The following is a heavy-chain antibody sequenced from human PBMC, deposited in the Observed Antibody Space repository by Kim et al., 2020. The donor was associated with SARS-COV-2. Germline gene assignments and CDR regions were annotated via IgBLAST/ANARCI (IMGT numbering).Heavy chain of an antibody. D-gene: IGHD6-19*01. CDR3: ATLGTGKAVAGTRASAFDI. J-gene: IGHJ3*02. CDR2: IYPGDSDT. V-gene: IGHV5-51*01. Sequence: GESLKISCKGSGYSFTSYWIGWVRQMPGKGLEWMGIIYPGDSDTRYSPSLQGQVTISADKSISTAYLQWSSLKASDTAMYYCATLGTGKAVAGTRASAFDIWGQGTMVTVSS. CDR1: GYSFTSYW.